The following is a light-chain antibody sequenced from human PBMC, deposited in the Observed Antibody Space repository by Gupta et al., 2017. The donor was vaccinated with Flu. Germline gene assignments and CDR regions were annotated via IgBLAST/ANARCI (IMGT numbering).Light chain of an antibody. CDR2: ENN. CDR3: GTWDSSLSAVV. V-gene: IGLV1-51*02. J-gene: IGLJ2*01. CDR1: SFNIGNNY. Sequence: KVTISCSGSSFNIGNNYVSWYQQLPGTAPKLLIYENNKRPSRIPDRFSGSKSGTSATLGITGLQTGDEADYYCGTWDSSLSAVVFGGGTKLTVL.